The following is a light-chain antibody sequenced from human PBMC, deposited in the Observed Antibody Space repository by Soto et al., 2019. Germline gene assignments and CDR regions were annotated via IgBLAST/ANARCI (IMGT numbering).Light chain of an antibody. CDR1: SSDVGDYNY. CDR2: DVS. CDR3: CSYAGSYTWV. Sequence: QSVLTQPRSVSGSPGQSVTISCTGTSSDVGDYNYVSWYLQHPGKAPKLMIYDVSERPSGVPDRFSGSKSGNTASLTISGLQAEDEADYYCCSYAGSYTWVFGGGTKLTVL. V-gene: IGLV2-11*01. J-gene: IGLJ3*02.